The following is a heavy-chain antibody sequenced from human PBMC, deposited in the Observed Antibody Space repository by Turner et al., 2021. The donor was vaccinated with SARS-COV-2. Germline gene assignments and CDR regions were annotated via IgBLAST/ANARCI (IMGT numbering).Heavy chain of an antibody. D-gene: IGHD6-13*01. J-gene: IGHJ5*02. V-gene: IGHV4-39*01. Sequence: QLQLQESGPGLVTPSETLSLTCTVSGGSISSSSYYWGWIRQPPGKGLEWIGSIYYSGSTYYNPSLKSRVTISVDTSKNQFSLKLTSVTAADTAVYFCARHWEVAAAAYLARFDPWGQGTLVTVS. CDR2: IYYSGST. CDR3: ARHWEVAAAAYLARFDP. CDR1: GGSISSSSYY.